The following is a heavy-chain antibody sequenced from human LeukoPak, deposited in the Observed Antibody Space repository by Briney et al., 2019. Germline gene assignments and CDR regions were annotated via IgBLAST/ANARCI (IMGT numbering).Heavy chain of an antibody. CDR1: GYTLTELS. D-gene: IGHD3-10*01. Sequence: ASVKVSCKVSGYTLTELSMHWVRQAPGKGLEWMGGFDPEDGETIYAQKFQGRVIMTEDTSTDTAYMELSSLRSEDTAVYYCATAPGNYYGSGSFDYWGQGTLVTVSS. J-gene: IGHJ4*02. CDR2: FDPEDGET. V-gene: IGHV1-24*01. CDR3: ATAPGNYYGSGSFDY.